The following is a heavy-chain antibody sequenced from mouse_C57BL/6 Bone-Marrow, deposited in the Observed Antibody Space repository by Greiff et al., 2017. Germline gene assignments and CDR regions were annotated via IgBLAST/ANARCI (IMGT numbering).Heavy chain of an antibody. J-gene: IGHJ3*01. CDR2: IDPENGDT. CDR1: GFNIKDDY. V-gene: IGHV14-4*01. D-gene: IGHD1-1*01. Sequence: VQLQQSGAELVRPGASVKLSCTASGFNIKDDYMHWVQQRPEQGLEWIGWIDPENGDTEYASKFQGKATITADTSSNTAYLQLSSLTSEDTAVYYCTPYYYCRLVAYWGRGTLVTVSA. CDR3: TPYYYCRLVAY.